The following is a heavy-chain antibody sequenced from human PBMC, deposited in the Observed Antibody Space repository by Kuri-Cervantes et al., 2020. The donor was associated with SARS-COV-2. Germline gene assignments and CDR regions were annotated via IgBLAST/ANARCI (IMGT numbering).Heavy chain of an antibody. CDR1: GYTFTSYA. D-gene: IGHD5/OR15-5a*01. CDR2: INAGNGNT. Sequence: ASVKVSCKASGYTFTSYAMHWVRQAPGQRLEWMGWINAGNGNTKYSQKFQGRVTITRDTSASTAYMELGSLRSDDTAVYYCARVGLYADASDIWGQGTMVTVSS. V-gene: IGHV1-3*01. CDR3: ARVGLYADASDI. J-gene: IGHJ3*02.